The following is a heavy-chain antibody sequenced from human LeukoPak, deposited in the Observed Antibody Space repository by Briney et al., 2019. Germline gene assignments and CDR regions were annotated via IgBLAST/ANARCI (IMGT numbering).Heavy chain of an antibody. V-gene: IGHV3-21*01. CDR1: GFTFSSYS. J-gene: IGHJ6*03. CDR3: ARDSLYIAAAGTSYYYYMDV. Sequence: GGSLRLSCAAPGFTFSSYSMNWVRQAPGKGLEWVSSISTSSRYIYYADSVKGLFTISRDNAKNSLYLQMNSLRAEDTAVYYCARDSLYIAAAGTSYYYYMDVWGKGTTVTISS. CDR2: ISTSSRYI. D-gene: IGHD6-13*01.